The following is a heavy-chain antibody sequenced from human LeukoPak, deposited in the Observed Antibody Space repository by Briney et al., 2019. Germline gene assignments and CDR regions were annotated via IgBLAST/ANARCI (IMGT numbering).Heavy chain of an antibody. Sequence: ASVKVSCKASGYTFTVYYMYWVRQAPGQGLEWMGRINPNSGGTNYAQKFQGRVTKTRDTSISTAYMELSRLRSDDTAVYYCARFHYDSSGYYKRVDYWGQGTLVTVSS. CDR2: INPNSGGT. D-gene: IGHD3-22*01. V-gene: IGHV1-2*06. CDR3: ARFHYDSSGYYKRVDY. J-gene: IGHJ4*02. CDR1: GYTFTVYY.